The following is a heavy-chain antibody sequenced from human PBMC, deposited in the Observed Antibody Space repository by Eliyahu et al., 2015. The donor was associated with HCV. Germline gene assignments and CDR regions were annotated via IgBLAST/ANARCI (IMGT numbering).Heavy chain of an antibody. D-gene: IGHD6-19*01. CDR3: ARETSQAVAGHDY. V-gene: IGHV3-48*01. Sequence: EVQLVESGGGLVQPGGSLRLSCAASGFTFSTYSMNWVRQAPGMGLEWVSYISGSGSTAYYADSVKGRFTVSRDNAKNSLYLQMNSLRAEDTAVYYCARETSQAVAGHDYWGQGTLVTVSS. J-gene: IGHJ4*02. CDR2: ISGSGSTA. CDR1: GFTFSTYS.